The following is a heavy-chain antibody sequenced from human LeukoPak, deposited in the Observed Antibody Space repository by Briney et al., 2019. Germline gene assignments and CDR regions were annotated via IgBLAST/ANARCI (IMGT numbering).Heavy chain of an antibody. J-gene: IGHJ6*03. CDR1: GFTFSSYS. Sequence: GGSLRLSCAASGFTFSSYSMNWVRQAPGKGLEWVSYISSSSSTKYYADSMKGRFTISRDDAKNSLYLQMNSLRAEDTAVYYCARGRTTVTTYYYYYYMDVWGKGTTVTISS. CDR3: ARGRTTVTTYYYYYYMDV. D-gene: IGHD4-17*01. CDR2: ISSSSSTK. V-gene: IGHV3-48*01.